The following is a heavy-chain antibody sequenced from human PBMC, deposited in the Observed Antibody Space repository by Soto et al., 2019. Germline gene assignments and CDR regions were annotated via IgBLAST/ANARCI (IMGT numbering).Heavy chain of an antibody. J-gene: IGHJ5*02. D-gene: IGHD2-15*01. V-gene: IGHV4-61*01. CDR1: GGSVSSGSYF. CDR2: IYYSGST. CDR3: ARGTRGSLGYCTGGSCYNWFDA. Sequence: QVQLQESGPGLVKPSETLSLTCTVSGGSVSSGSYFWNWIRQPPGKGLEWIGYIYYSGSTNYNPSLKSRVTISVDTSKNQFSLKLSSVTAADTAVYYCARGTRGSLGYCTGGSCYNWFDAWGQGTLVTVSS.